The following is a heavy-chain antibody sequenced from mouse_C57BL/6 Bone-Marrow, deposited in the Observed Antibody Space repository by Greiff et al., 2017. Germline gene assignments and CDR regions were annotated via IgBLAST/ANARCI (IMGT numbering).Heavy chain of an antibody. D-gene: IGHD1-1*01. CDR3: ARDYYYGSSYDD. J-gene: IGHJ2*01. CDR2: ISSGSSTI. Sequence: DVMLVESGGGLVKPGGSLKLSCAASGFTFSDYGMHWVRQAPEKGLEWVAYISSGSSTIYYADTVKGRFTISRDNAKNTLFLQMTSLRSEDTAMYYCARDYYYGSSYDDWGQGTTLTVSS. CDR1: GFTFSDYG. V-gene: IGHV5-17*01.